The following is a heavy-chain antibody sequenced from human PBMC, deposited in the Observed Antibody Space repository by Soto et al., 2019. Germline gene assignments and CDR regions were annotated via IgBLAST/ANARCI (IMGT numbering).Heavy chain of an antibody. CDR2: ISSNGGST. Sequence: PGGSLRLSYSASGFTFSSYAMHWVRQAPGKGLEYVSAISSNGGSTYHADSVKGRFTISRDNSKNTLYLQMSSLRAEDTAIYYYSYSSSWYSDYWGQGTLVTVSS. D-gene: IGHD6-13*01. CDR3: SYSSSWYSDY. CDR1: GFTFSSYA. V-gene: IGHV3-64D*08. J-gene: IGHJ4*02.